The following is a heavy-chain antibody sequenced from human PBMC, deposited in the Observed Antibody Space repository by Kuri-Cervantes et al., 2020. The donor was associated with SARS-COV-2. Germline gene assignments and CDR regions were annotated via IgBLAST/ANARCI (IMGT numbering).Heavy chain of an antibody. D-gene: IGHD4-17*01. V-gene: IGHV1-69*06. J-gene: IGHJ4*02. CDR2: ITPILGTT. Sequence: SVKVSCKASGGTFTTYNIYWVRQAPGQGLEWMGGITPILGTTNYAQKFQGRLTISADKSSGTAYMYLSSLRSEDTATYFCARDHRGSDYSASTDYWGQGTLVTVSS. CDR3: ARDHRGSDYSASTDY. CDR1: GGTFTTYN.